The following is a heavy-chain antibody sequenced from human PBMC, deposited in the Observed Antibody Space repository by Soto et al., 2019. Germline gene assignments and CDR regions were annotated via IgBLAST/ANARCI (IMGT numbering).Heavy chain of an antibody. CDR1: GGSFSGYY. Sequence: SETLSLTCAVYGGSFSGYYWSWIRQPPGKGLEWIGEINHSGSTNDNPSLKSRVTISVDTTKNQFSLKLRSVTAADTAVYYCASGLRWAARLYSRWFDPWGQGTLVTVSS. V-gene: IGHV4-34*01. J-gene: IGHJ5*02. D-gene: IGHD2-15*01. CDR3: ASGLRWAARLYSRWFDP. CDR2: INHSGST.